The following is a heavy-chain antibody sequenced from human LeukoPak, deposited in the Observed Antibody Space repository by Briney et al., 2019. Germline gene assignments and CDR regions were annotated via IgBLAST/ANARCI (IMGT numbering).Heavy chain of an antibody. CDR3: ATGGGYDFWSGYRYFDY. V-gene: IGHV3-30-3*01. J-gene: IGHJ4*02. D-gene: IGHD3-3*01. CDR2: ISYDGSNK. CDR1: GFTFSSYA. Sequence: GGSLRLSCAASGFTFSSYAMHWVRQAPGKGLEWVAVISYDGSNKYYADSVKGRFTISRDNSKNTLYLQMNSLRAEDTAVYYCATGGGYDFWSGYRYFDYWGQGTLVIVSS.